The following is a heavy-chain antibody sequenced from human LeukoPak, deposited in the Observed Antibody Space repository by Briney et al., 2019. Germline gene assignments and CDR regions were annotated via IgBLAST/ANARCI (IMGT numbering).Heavy chain of an antibody. V-gene: IGHV4-59*01. D-gene: IGHD4-17*01. J-gene: IGHJ4*02. Sequence: SETLSLTCTVSGGSISSYYWSWIRQPPAEGLVWIGYIYYSGSTNYNHPLKSRVTISVDTSKNQFSLELSSVTAADTAVYYCASWSTGDYARFDYWGQGTLVTVSS. CDR3: ASWSTGDYARFDY. CDR2: IYYSGST. CDR1: GGSISSYY.